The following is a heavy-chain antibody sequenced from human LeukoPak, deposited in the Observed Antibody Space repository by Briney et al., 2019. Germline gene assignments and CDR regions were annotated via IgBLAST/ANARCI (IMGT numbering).Heavy chain of an antibody. D-gene: IGHD1-26*01. Sequence: GGSLRLSCAASGFTFSTYWMHWVRQAPGRGLVWVSRINSEGSSTSDTGSVKGRFTISRDNARNTLYLQMNSLRADDTAVYYCARDTPEWDLPHDYWGQGTLVTVSS. CDR2: INSEGSST. V-gene: IGHV3-74*01. CDR3: ARDTPEWDLPHDY. CDR1: GFTFSTYW. J-gene: IGHJ4*02.